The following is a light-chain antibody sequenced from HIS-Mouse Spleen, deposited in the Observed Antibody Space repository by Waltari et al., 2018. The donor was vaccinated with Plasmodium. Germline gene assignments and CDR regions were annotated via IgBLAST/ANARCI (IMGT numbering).Light chain of an antibody. Sequence: QSALTQPRSESGSPGTYVTISGTGTSRDVGGYKYVSWYHQHPGKAPKRMIYDVSKRPSGVPDRFSGSKSGNTASLTISGLQAEDEADYYCCSYAGSYTYVFGTGTKVTVL. J-gene: IGLJ1*01. CDR3: CSYAGSYTYV. V-gene: IGLV2-11*01. CDR1: SRDVGGYKY. CDR2: DVS.